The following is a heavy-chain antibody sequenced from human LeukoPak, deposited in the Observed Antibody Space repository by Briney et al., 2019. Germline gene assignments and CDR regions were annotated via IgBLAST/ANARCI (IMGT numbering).Heavy chain of an antibody. V-gene: IGHV3-21*01. J-gene: IGHJ5*02. D-gene: IGHD3-10*01. CDR2: INSSSSYI. CDR1: GFTFSSYA. Sequence: PGGSLRLSCAASGFTFSSYAMSWVRQAPGKGLEWVSAINSSSSYIYYADSVKGRFTISRDNAKNSLYLQMNSLRAEDTAVYYCARGHYYGSGSYPAPFDPWGQGTLVTVSS. CDR3: ARGHYYGSGSYPAPFDP.